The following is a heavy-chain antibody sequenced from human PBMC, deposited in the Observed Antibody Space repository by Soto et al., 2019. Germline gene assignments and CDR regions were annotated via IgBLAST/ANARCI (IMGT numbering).Heavy chain of an antibody. J-gene: IGHJ4*02. D-gene: IGHD3-10*01. V-gene: IGHV4-59*01. CDR1: GGSIRSYY. Sequence: SETLSLTCTVSGGSIRSYYWSWIRQPPGKGLEWIGYIYYSGSTNYNPSLKSRVTISVDTSKNQFSLKLSSVTAADTAVYYCARAREFGEFLYWGQGTLVTAPQ. CDR2: IYYSGST. CDR3: ARAREFGEFLY.